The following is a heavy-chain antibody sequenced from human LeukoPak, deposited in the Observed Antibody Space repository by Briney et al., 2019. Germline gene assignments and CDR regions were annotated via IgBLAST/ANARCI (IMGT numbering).Heavy chain of an antibody. CDR1: GGSFSGYY. Sequence: PSETLSLTCAVYGGSFSGYYWSWIRQPPGKGLEWIGEINHSGSTNYNPSLKSRVTISVDTSKNQFSLKLSSVTAADTAVYYCARIGLIYDYVWGSYLQAVFDYWGQGTLVTVSS. CDR3: ARIGLIYDYVWGSYLQAVFDY. D-gene: IGHD3-16*02. V-gene: IGHV4-34*01. CDR2: INHSGST. J-gene: IGHJ4*02.